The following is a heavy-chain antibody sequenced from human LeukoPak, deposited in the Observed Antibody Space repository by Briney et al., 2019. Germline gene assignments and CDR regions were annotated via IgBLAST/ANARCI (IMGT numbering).Heavy chain of an antibody. J-gene: IGHJ6*03. CDR3: AKGDIGGSIYYYMDV. V-gene: IGHV3-74*01. Sequence: PGGSLRLSCAASGFTFSSYWMHWVRQAPGKGLVWVSRINSDGSSTSYADSVKGRFTLSRDSSKNTLYLQTNSLRAEDTAVYYCAKGDIGGSIYYYMDVWGKGTTVTVSS. CDR2: INSDGSST. D-gene: IGHD1-26*01. CDR1: GFTFSSYW.